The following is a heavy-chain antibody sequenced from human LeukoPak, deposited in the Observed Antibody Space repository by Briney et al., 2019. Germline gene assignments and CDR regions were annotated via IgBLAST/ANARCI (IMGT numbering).Heavy chain of an antibody. J-gene: IGHJ4*02. Sequence: PSQTLSLTCTVSGGSISSGGYYWSWIRQPPGKGLEWIGYIYHSGSTYYNPSLKSRVTISVDRSKNQFSLKLSSVTAADTAVYYCARHHRGSSGWTFDYWGQGTLVTVSS. V-gene: IGHV4-30-2*01. CDR2: IYHSGST. CDR3: ARHHRGSSGWTFDY. D-gene: IGHD6-19*01. CDR1: GGSISSGGYY.